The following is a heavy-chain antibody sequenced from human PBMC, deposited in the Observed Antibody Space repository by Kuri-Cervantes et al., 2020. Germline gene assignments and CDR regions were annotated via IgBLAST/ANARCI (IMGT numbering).Heavy chain of an antibody. CDR3: ARGGYDFWSGYYPGYYYYYMDV. J-gene: IGHJ6*03. D-gene: IGHD3-3*01. CDR2: ISSSSSYI. Sequence: GGSLRLSCAASGFTFSSYSMNWVRQAPGKGLEWVSSISSSSSYIYYADSVKGRFTISRDNAKNSLYLQMNSLRAEDTAVYYCARGGYDFWSGYYPGYYYYYMDVWGKGTTVTVSS. V-gene: IGHV3-21*01. CDR1: GFTFSSYS.